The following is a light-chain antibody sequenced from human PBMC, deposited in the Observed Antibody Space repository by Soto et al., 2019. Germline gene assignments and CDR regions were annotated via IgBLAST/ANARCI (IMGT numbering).Light chain of an antibody. V-gene: IGLV2-14*03. J-gene: IGLJ2*01. CDR2: DVN. CDR1: SSDVGGYDY. Sequence: QSALTQPASVSGSPGQSITISCTGTSSDVGGYDYVSWYQQHPGKAPKLMLYDVNNRPSGVSNRFSGSKSGNTASLTIPGLQAEDEADYYCSSYTSSITLVFGAGTKLTVL. CDR3: SSYTSSITLV.